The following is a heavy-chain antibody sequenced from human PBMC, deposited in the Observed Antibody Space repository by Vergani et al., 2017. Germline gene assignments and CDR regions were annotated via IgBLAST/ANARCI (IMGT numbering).Heavy chain of an antibody. D-gene: IGHD2-2*02. CDR3: ATIGYRRWGYYFDY. CDR1: GDSISSNNC. J-gene: IGHJ4*02. CDR2: ICHTEDT. Sequence: HVQLQESGPGLVKPSQTLSLTCTVSGDSISSNNCWTWVRQPPGKGLEWIGEICHTEDTKYSPSLKSRVTVSVDESRNLFSLRLNSVTAADTAVYYCATIGYRRWGYYFDYWGQGILVTVSS. V-gene: IGHV4-4*02.